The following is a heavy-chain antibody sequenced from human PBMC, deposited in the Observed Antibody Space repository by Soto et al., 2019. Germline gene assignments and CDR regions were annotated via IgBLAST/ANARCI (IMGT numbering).Heavy chain of an antibody. V-gene: IGHV3-48*02. J-gene: IGHJ4*01. D-gene: IGHD3-9*01. CDR2: ISATGATI. CDR3: ARDLTDYPRYYFAY. CDR1: SFALSSYS. Sequence: GGSLRLSCAVSSFALSSYSINWVRQAPGKGLEWISYISATGATIYYADSVKGRFTISRDIAKNSVYLQMNSLRDEDTAVYYCARDLTDYPRYYFAYWGHGTLVTVSS.